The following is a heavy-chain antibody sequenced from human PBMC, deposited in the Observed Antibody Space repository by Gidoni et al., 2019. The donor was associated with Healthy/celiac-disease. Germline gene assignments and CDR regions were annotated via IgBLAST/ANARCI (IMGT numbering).Heavy chain of an antibody. CDR3: ARAPYYDILTGYTSGWFDP. D-gene: IGHD3-9*01. V-gene: IGHV5-10-1*03. CDR1: GYGFTSSW. J-gene: IGHJ5*02. CDR2: IDPSDSYT. Sequence: EVNLFKSGAELKKPGGSRGISGRVPGYGFTSSWISWVRQMPGKGLEWMGRIDPSDSYTNYSPSFQGHVTISADKSISTAYLQWSSLKASDTAMYYCARAPYYDILTGYTSGWFDPWGQGTLVTVSS.